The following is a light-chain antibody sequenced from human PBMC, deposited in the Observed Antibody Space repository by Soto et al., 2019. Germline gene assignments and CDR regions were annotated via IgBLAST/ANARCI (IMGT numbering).Light chain of an antibody. V-gene: IGKV3-15*01. CDR1: QSVSSN. J-gene: IGKJ1*01. CDR2: WAS. Sequence: EIVMTQSPATLSVSPGERATLSCRASQSVSSNLAWYQQKPGQPPKLLISWASTRESGVPDRFSGGGSGTDFTLTISSLQAEDVAVYYCQQYYNTPVTFGQGTKVEVK. CDR3: QQYYNTPVT.